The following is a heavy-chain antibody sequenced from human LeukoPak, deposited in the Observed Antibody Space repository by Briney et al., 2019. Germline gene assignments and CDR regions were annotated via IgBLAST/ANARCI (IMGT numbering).Heavy chain of an antibody. CDR1: GFTFSSYS. V-gene: IGHV3-48*04. CDR3: ARDSAYSSSWAWYFDL. J-gene: IGHJ2*01. Sequence: GGSLRLSCAASGFTFSSYSLNWVRQAPGKGLEWVSFISSSSITIYYADSVKGRFTISRDNAEKSLYLQMNSLRAEDTAVYYCARDSAYSSSWAWYFDLWGRGTLVTVSS. CDR2: ISSSSITI. D-gene: IGHD6-13*01.